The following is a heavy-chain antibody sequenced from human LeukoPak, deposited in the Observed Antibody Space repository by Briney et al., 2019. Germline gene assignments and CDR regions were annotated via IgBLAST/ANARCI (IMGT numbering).Heavy chain of an antibody. J-gene: IGHJ4*02. CDR2: INHSGRT. V-gene: IGHV4-34*01. CDR1: GGSFSGYY. D-gene: IGHD3-10*01. CDR3: ARAPGYGSGSYYFEY. Sequence: SETLSLTCAVYGGSFSGYYWSWIRQPPGKGLECIGEINHSGRTNYNPSLKSRVTISLETSKNQFSLKMTSVTAADTAVYYCARAPGYGSGSYYFEYWGQGILVTVSS.